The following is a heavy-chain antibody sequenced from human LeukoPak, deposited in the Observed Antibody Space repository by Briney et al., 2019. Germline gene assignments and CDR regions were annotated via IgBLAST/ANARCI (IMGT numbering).Heavy chain of an antibody. CDR1: GGSISSGDYY. CDR2: IYYSGST. J-gene: IGHJ4*02. V-gene: IGHV4-30-4*01. Sequence: SETLSLTCTVSGGSISSGDYYWSWIRQPPGKGLEWIGYIYYSGSTYYNPSLKSRVTISVDTSKNQFSLKLSSVTAADTAVYYCARGVRGYSYGRGSHSSDYWGQGTLVTVSS. D-gene: IGHD5-18*01. CDR3: ARGVRGYSYGRGSHSSDY.